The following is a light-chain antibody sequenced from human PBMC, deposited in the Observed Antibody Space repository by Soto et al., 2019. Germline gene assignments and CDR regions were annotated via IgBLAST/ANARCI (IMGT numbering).Light chain of an antibody. V-gene: IGKV3-11*01. CDR1: QSVSSS. CDR3: QQRSNWPPT. Sequence: EIVLTQSPATLSLSPGERATLSCRASQSVSSSLAWYQQKLGQAPRLLIYDASNRATGIPARFSGSGSGTDFTLTISSLEPEDFAVYYCQQRSNWPPTFGPGTKVDIK. CDR2: DAS. J-gene: IGKJ3*01.